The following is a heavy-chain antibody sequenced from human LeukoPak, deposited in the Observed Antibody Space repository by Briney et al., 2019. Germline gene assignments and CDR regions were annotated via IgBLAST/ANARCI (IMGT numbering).Heavy chain of an antibody. CDR2: MNPNSGNT. CDR1: GYAFTSYD. D-gene: IGHD1-26*01. Sequence: ASVKVSCKASGYAFTSYDINWVRQATGQGLEWMGWMNPNSGNTGYAQKFQGRVTITRNTSISTAYMELSSLRSEDTAVYYCARDDLTGGVDYWGQGTLVTVSS. J-gene: IGHJ4*02. CDR3: ARDDLTGGVDY. V-gene: IGHV1-8*03.